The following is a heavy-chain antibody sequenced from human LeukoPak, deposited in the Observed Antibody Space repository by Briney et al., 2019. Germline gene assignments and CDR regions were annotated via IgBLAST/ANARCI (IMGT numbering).Heavy chain of an antibody. J-gene: IGHJ3*01. CDR1: GGTFSNYA. D-gene: IGHD4-17*01. Sequence: SVKVSCKASGGTFSNYAISWVRQAPGQGLEWMGGTIPIFGTVNYGQNFQGRVTITADESTSTAYMELSNLKSEDTAVYYCARPLYGDYGDDAFDLWGQGTMVTVSS. CDR2: TIPIFGTV. V-gene: IGHV1-69*01. CDR3: ARPLYGDYGDDAFDL.